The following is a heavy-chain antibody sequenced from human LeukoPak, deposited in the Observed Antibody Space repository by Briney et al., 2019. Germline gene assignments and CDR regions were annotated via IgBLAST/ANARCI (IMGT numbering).Heavy chain of an antibody. CDR2: ISSSSSYI. CDR3: ARERYFDL. CDR1: GFTFSSYA. V-gene: IGHV3-21*01. J-gene: IGHJ2*01. Sequence: GGSLRLSCAASGFTFSSYAMSWVRHAPGKGLEWVSSISSSSSYIYYADSVKGRFTISRDNAKNSLYLQMNSLRAEDTAVHYCARERYFDLWGRGTLVTVSS.